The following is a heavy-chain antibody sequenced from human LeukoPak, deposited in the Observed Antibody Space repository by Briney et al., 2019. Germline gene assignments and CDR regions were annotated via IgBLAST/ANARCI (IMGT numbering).Heavy chain of an antibody. D-gene: IGHD2-15*01. CDR3: ARVGYCSGGSCRSCYYYYYMDV. V-gene: IGHV3-7*01. CDR2: IKQDGSEK. CDR1: GFTFSSYW. J-gene: IGHJ6*03. Sequence: GGSLRLSCAASGFTFSSYWMSWVRQAPGKGLEWVANIKQDGSEKYYVDSVKGRFTISRDNAKNSLYLQMNSLRAEDTAVYYCARVGYCSGGSCRSCYYYYYMDVWGKGTTVTVSS.